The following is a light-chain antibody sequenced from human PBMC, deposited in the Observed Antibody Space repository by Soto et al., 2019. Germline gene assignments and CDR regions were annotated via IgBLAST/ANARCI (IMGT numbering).Light chain of an antibody. J-gene: IGKJ1*01. Sequence: DIQLTQSPSTLSASVGDRVTITCRASQSISRWLAWYKQKPGKAPKVLIWDASSLQRGVPSRFSGSGFGTEFTLTLSSLQPDDFANYYCQQYNDYSTWTFCQGTNVEIK. CDR2: DAS. CDR1: QSISRW. CDR3: QQYNDYSTWT. V-gene: IGKV1-5*01.